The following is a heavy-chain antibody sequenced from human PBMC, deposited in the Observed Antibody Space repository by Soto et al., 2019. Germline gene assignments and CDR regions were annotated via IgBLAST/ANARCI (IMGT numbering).Heavy chain of an antibody. V-gene: IGHV3-48*01. CDR3: ARGHCTSTSCFRNGVDY. CDR1: GFTFSSYG. D-gene: IGHD2-2*01. Sequence: GGFLRLSCAASGFTFSSYGMNWVRQAPGKGLDWVSYISGTSSTIYYADSVKGRFIISRDNAENSLYLQMNSLTAEDTAVYFCARGHCTSTSCFRNGVDYWGQGTLVTVSS. CDR2: ISGTSSTI. J-gene: IGHJ4*02.